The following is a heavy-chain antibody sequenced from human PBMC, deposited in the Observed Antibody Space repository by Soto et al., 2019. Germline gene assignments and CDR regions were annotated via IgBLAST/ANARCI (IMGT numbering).Heavy chain of an antibody. CDR3: ATRSSGYDPYYYYYYYMDV. CDR1: GYTFTSYD. CDR2: MNPNSGNT. Sequence: GASVKVSCKASGYTFTSYDINWVRRATGQGLEWMGWMNPNSGNTGYAQKFQGRVTMTRNTSTSTAYMELSSLRSEDTGVYYCATRSSGYDPYYYYYYYMDVWGKGTTVTVSS. D-gene: IGHD5-12*01. V-gene: IGHV1-8*01. J-gene: IGHJ6*03.